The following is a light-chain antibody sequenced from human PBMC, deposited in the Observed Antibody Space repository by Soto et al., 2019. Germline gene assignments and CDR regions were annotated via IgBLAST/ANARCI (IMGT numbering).Light chain of an antibody. CDR2: WAS. CDR3: XQYYSSPHT. Sequence: DIVMTQSPDSLAVSLGERATINCKSSQSVFNRSNNXNHFAWYRQKPGQPPELLIYWASTRESGVPDRFSGSGSGTDFTLTISSLQAEDXXXYXXXQYYSSPHTFGQGTKLEIK. CDR1: QSVFNRSNNXNH. J-gene: IGKJ2*01. V-gene: IGKV4-1*01.